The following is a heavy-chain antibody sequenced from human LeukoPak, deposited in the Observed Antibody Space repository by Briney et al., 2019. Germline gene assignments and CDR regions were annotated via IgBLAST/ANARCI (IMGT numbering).Heavy chain of an antibody. CDR1: GYTFTSYD. J-gene: IGHJ6*02. Sequence: ASVKVSCKASGYTFTSYDINWVRQATGQGLEWMGWMNPNSGNTGYAQKFQGRVTMTRNTPISTAYMELSSLRSEDTAVYYCARATSPIYYYYYGMDVWGQGTTVTVSS. CDR2: MNPNSGNT. V-gene: IGHV1-8*01. CDR3: ARATSPIYYYYYGMDV.